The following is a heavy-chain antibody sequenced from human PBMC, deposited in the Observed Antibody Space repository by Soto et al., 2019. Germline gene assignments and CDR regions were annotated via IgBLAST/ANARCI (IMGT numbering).Heavy chain of an antibody. CDR3: AHCSGWLSEQ. CDR1: GFSLDTFAVG. V-gene: IGHV2-5*02. Sequence: QITLKESGPTLVKPTQTLTLTCTFSGFSLDTFAVGVNWIRQPPGKPLEWLALIYWDDTKHYSSSLRNRLTITKDTSKNLVVLTMTNMDPVDTATYYCAHCSGWLSEQWGQGTLVTVSS. D-gene: IGHD6-19*01. J-gene: IGHJ4*02. CDR2: IYWDDTK.